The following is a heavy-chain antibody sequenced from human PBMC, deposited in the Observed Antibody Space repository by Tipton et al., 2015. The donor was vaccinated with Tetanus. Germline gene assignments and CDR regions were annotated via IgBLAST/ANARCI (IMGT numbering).Heavy chain of an antibody. V-gene: IGHV3-7*01. CDR1: GFTFSSYW. D-gene: IGHD1-1*01. Sequence: SLRLSCAASGFTFSSYWMTWVRQAPGKGLEWVANIKKDGSEKYYVDSVKGRFTISRDNAKNSLSLQMNSLRAEDTAVYFCARRSLTNYGLDVWGQGTPVTVSS. CDR2: IKKDGSEK. CDR3: ARRSLTNYGLDV. J-gene: IGHJ6*02.